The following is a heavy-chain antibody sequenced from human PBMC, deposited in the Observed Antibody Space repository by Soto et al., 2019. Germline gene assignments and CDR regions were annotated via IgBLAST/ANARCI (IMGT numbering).Heavy chain of an antibody. J-gene: IGHJ4*02. V-gene: IGHV3-64D*08. CDR2: ISSNGDMT. D-gene: IGHD3-22*01. Sequence: PVGSRRLSCSASGFIFRSYAMHWVRQAPGTGLEYLSSISSNGDMTYYADSVKGRFTISRDNSKNIVYLQMSTLRLEDAAVYYCVKDTNYYDTSGYDRTFDYWGQGALVTVSS. CDR3: VKDTNYYDTSGYDRTFDY. CDR1: GFIFRSYA.